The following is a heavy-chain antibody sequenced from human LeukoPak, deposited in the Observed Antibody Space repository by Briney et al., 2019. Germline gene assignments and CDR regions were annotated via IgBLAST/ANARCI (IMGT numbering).Heavy chain of an antibody. CDR2: IYPGDSDT. V-gene: IGHV5-51*01. Sequence: GESPKISSKTSGYRFTNYWIGWVRQMPGKGREWMGIIYPGDSDTRYSASFQGQVTISADKSISTAYLQWSSLKVSDTAMYYCARVGMVEMATMAGGPDYWGQGTLVTVSS. J-gene: IGHJ4*02. D-gene: IGHD5-24*01. CDR1: GYRFTNYW. CDR3: ARVGMVEMATMAGGPDY.